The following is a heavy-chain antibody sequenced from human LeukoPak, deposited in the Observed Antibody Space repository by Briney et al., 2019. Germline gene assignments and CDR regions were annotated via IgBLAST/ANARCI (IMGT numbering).Heavy chain of an antibody. CDR3: ARSVYIYSYMDV. CDR1: GFTFSSYG. CDR2: ISSTWSYI. D-gene: IGHD5/OR15-5a*01. J-gene: IGHJ6*03. V-gene: IGHV3-21*01. Sequence: PGGSLRLSCAASGFTFSSYGMSWVRQAPGKGLEWVASISSTWSYIFYADSVKGRFTVPRDNAKNSLYLEMDSLRAEDTAVYYCARSVYIYSYMDVWGNGSTVIVSS.